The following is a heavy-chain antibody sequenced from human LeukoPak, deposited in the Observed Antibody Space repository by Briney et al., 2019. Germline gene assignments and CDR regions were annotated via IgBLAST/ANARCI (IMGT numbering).Heavy chain of an antibody. D-gene: IGHD3-22*01. CDR2: ISWNSAGI. CDR3: ARDRKIVAHDFDY. J-gene: IGHJ4*02. V-gene: IGHV3-9*01. CDR1: GFTFDDYA. Sequence: PGGSLRLSCAASGFTFDDYAMHWVRQAPGKGLEWVSGISWNSAGIGYADSVKGRFTISRDNAKNSLYLKMSSLRSEDTAVYYCARDRKIVAHDFDYWGQGTLVTVSS.